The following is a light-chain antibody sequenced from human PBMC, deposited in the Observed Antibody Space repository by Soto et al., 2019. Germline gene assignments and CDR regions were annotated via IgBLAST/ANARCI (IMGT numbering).Light chain of an antibody. J-gene: IGKJ4*01. Sequence: EIVLTQSPATLSLSPGERATLSCRASQSVSSYLAWYQQQPGQAPRLLIYDASNRATGIPARFSGSGSGTAFTLPISSLEPEDFAVYYCQHRSNWPALTFGGGTKVEIK. CDR2: DAS. CDR3: QHRSNWPALT. CDR1: QSVSSY. V-gene: IGKV3-11*01.